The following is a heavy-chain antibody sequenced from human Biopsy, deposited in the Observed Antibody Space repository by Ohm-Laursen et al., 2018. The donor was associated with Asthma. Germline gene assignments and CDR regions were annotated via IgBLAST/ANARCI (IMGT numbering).Heavy chain of an antibody. CDR3: AKDRSGWYNWVGWFDP. CDR2: IKHDGSEK. CDR1: GFTFGDYW. Sequence: SLRLSCTASGFTFGDYWMSWVRQVPGKGLEWVANIKHDGSEKNHVDSLKGRFTISRDNAKNSLYLQMNSLRAEDTAVYFCAKDRSGWYNWVGWFDPWGQGTLVTVSS. J-gene: IGHJ5*02. D-gene: IGHD6-19*01. V-gene: IGHV3-7*03.